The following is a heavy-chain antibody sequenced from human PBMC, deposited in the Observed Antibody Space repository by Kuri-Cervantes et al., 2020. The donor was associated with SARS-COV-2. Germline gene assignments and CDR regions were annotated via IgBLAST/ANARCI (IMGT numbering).Heavy chain of an antibody. Sequence: GESLKISCTASGFIFSDYYMTWIRQAPGKGLEWVSNIGPSGTTKYYADSVKGRFTISRDNAKNSLYLQMSSLRSEDTAVYYCATAPPYCSSTSCPHNWFDPWGQGTLVTVSS. V-gene: IGHV3-11*01. CDR2: IGPSGTTK. CDR3: ATAPPYCSSTSCPHNWFDP. J-gene: IGHJ5*02. CDR1: GFIFSDYY. D-gene: IGHD2-2*01.